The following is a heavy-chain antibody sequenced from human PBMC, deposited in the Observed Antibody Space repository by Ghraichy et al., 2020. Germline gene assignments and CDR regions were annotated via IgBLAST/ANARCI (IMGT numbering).Heavy chain of an antibody. J-gene: IGHJ4*02. D-gene: IGHD3-22*01. V-gene: IGHV3-30*18. CDR1: RFTFSNYG. CDR2: ISYDGNNK. Sequence: GGSLRLSCAASRFTFSNYGMHWVRQAPGKGLEWVAVISYDGNNKYYADSVKGRFTISRDNSKNTLYLQMNSLRAEDTAVYYCAKGDTSGYYVGGFDYWGQGTLVTVSS. CDR3: AKGDTSGYYVGGFDY.